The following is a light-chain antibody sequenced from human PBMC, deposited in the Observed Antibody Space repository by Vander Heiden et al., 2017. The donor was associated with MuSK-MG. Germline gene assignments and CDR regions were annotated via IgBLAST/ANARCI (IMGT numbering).Light chain of an antibody. CDR2: DAS. J-gene: IGKJ3*01. Sequence: IQMTQSPSSLSASVGDRVTITCQASQDISNYLNWYQQKPGKAPKLLICDASNLETGAPSRFSGSGSGTDFTFTISSLQPEDVATYYCQQDGNPLFTFGHGTKVDIK. V-gene: IGKV1-33*01. CDR1: QDISNY. CDR3: QQDGNPLFT.